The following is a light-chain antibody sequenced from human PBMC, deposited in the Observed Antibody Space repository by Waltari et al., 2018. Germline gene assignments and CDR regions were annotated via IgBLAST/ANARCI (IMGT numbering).Light chain of an antibody. J-gene: IGKJ2*01. CDR1: QSVLYSSNNKNY. Sequence: DIVMTQSPDSLAVSLGERATINCKSSQSVLYSSNNKNYLAWYQQKPGQPPKLLLYWASTRRSGVPDRFSGSGSGTDFTLTISSLQAEDVAVYYCQQYYRTPRTFGQGTKLEI. V-gene: IGKV4-1*01. CDR3: QQYYRTPRT. CDR2: WAS.